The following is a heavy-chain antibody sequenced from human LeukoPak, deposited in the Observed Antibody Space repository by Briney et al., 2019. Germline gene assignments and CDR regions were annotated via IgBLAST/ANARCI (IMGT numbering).Heavy chain of an antibody. D-gene: IGHD4-23*01. Sequence: GGSLRLSCTASGIIFSHYAMSWVRQAPGKGLEWVSAISKSGDDTYYADSVKGRFAISRDNSKNTFYLQMNSLRAEDSAVYFCVKDELAVAIFDYWGQGTLVTASS. V-gene: IGHV3-23*01. CDR1: GIIFSHYA. CDR3: VKDELAVAIFDY. CDR2: ISKSGDDT. J-gene: IGHJ4*02.